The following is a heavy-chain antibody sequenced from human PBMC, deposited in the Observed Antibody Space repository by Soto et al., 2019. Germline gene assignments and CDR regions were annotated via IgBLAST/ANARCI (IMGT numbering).Heavy chain of an antibody. D-gene: IGHD2-2*01. J-gene: IGHJ6*02. Sequence: SQTLSLTYTVSGGSISSGGYYWSWIRQHPGKGLEWIGYIYYSGSTYYNPSLKSRVTISVDTSKNQFSLKLSSVTAADTAVYYCARNTGYCISTSCRYYYYYGMDVWGQGTTVTVSS. CDR3: ARNTGYCISTSCRYYYYYGMDV. CDR2: IYYSGST. V-gene: IGHV4-31*03. CDR1: GGSISSGGYY.